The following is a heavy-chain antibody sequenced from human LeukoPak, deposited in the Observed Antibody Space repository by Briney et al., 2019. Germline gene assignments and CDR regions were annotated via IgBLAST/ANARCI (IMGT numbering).Heavy chain of an antibody. J-gene: IGHJ6*02. CDR1: GFTFGDYA. V-gene: IGHV3-49*04. CDR2: IRSKAYGGTT. CDR3: TRVRELLYYYYGMDV. D-gene: IGHD1-26*01. Sequence: GGSLRLSCTASGFTFGDYAMSWVRQAPGKGLEWVGFIRSKAYGGTTEYAASVKGIFTISRDDSKSIAYLQMNSLKTEDTALYYCTRVRELLYYYYGMDVWGQGTTVTVSS.